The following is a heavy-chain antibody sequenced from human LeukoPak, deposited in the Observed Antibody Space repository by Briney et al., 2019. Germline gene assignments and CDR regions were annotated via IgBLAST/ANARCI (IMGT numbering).Heavy chain of an antibody. J-gene: IGHJ4*02. Sequence: GGSLRLSCAASGFTFSSYAMRWVRQAPGKGLEWVSAISGSGGSTYYADSVKGRFTISRDNSKNTRYLQMNSLRAEDTAVYYCAKDLLTGILVYWGQGTLVTVSS. CDR2: ISGSGGST. CDR3: AKDLLTGILVY. V-gene: IGHV3-23*01. D-gene: IGHD2-21*02. CDR1: GFTFSSYA.